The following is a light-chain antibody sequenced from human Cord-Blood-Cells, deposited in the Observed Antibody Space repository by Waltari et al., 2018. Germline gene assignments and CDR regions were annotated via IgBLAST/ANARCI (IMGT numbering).Light chain of an antibody. Sequence: EIVLTQSPATLSLSPGERATLSCRASQSVSSYLAWYQQKPGQAPRLLIYDASNMATGIPARFSGSVSGTDFTLTISGLEPEDFAVYYCQQRSNWPLTFGGGTKVEIK. CDR1: QSVSSY. J-gene: IGKJ4*01. CDR3: QQRSNWPLT. CDR2: DAS. V-gene: IGKV3-11*01.